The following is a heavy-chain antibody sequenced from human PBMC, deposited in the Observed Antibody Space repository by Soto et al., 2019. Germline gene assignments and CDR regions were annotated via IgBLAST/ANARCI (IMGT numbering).Heavy chain of an antibody. CDR1: GDSVSSNSAA. V-gene: IGHV6-1*01. CDR3: ARDRSTGGSYYTAYYYYYGMDV. D-gene: IGHD1-26*01. J-gene: IGHJ6*02. Sequence: SQTLSLTCAISGDSVSSNSAAWNWIRQSPSRGLEWLGRTYYRSKWYSDYGESVKSRITINPDTSKNQFSLQLKSVTPEDTAVYYCARDRSTGGSYYTAYYYYYGMDVWGQGTTVTVSS. CDR2: TYYRSKWYS.